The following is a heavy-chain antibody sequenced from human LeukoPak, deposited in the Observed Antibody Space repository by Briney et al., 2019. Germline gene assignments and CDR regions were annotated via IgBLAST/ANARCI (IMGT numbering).Heavy chain of an antibody. CDR3: ARVPTATLGYYYYYGMDV. CDR1: GGSISSSNW. D-gene: IGHD5-18*01. Sequence: SGTLSLTCAVSGGSISSSNWWSWVRQPPGKGLEWIGEIYHSGSTNYNPSLKSRVTISVDKSKNQFSLELSSVTAADTAVYYCARVPTATLGYYYYYGMDVWGQGTTVTVSS. CDR2: IYHSGST. J-gene: IGHJ6*02. V-gene: IGHV4-4*02.